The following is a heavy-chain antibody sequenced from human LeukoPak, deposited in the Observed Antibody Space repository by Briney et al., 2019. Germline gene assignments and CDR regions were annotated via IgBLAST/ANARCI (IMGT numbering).Heavy chain of an antibody. CDR3: ARDALSIAAAGPNWLDP. CDR1: GFTFSSYW. CDR2: IKQDGSEK. D-gene: IGHD6-13*01. V-gene: IGHV3-7*01. J-gene: IGHJ5*02. Sequence: GGSLRLSCAASGFTFSSYWMSWVRQAPGKGLEWVTNIKQDGSEKYYVDSVKGRFTISRDNAKNSLYLQMNSLRAEDTAVYYCARDALSIAAAGPNWLDPWGQGTLVTVSS.